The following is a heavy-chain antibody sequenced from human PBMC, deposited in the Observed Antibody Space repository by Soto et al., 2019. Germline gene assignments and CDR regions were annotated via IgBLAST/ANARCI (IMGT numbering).Heavy chain of an antibody. D-gene: IGHD1-7*01. Sequence: SETLSLTCAVSGGSISSSNHYWDWIRQPPGKGPEWIGRIYYSGSTYYNPSLKSRVTISVDTSKNQFSLKLSSVTAADTAVYYCARRELEPTNNDAFHIWGQGTMVTV. CDR2: IYYSGST. CDR1: GGSISSSNHY. J-gene: IGHJ3*02. V-gene: IGHV4-39*01. CDR3: ARRELEPTNNDAFHI.